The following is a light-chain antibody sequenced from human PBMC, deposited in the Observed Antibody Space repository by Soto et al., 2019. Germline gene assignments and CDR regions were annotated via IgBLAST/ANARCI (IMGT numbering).Light chain of an antibody. J-gene: IGKJ1*01. V-gene: IGKV1-39*01. CDR1: RSITNS. CDR3: QQSYSTPRT. Sequence: DIQMTQSPSSLSAFVGDRVTITCRASRSITNSLNWYQQKPGRAPKLLIYAASSLQGGVQSRFSGSGSGTDFTLTFSSLQPEDCPTDYCQQSYSTPRTFGQGTKVEIK. CDR2: AAS.